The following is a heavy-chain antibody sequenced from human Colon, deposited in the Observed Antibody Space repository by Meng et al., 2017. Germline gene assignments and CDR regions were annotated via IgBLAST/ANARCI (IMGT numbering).Heavy chain of an antibody. CDR2: IYHSGST. Sequence: QVSVQGSGHGLVKPSGLLSLTCAVSGDSIRSSNWWSWVRQPPGRGLEWIGEIYHSGSTNYNPSLKNRVTMTVDKSKNEFSLTLSSVTAADTAFYYCARVIYASGNMAHLDYWGQGTLVTVSS. J-gene: IGHJ4*02. D-gene: IGHD3-10*01. CDR1: GDSIRSSNW. V-gene: IGHV4-4*02. CDR3: ARVIYASGNMAHLDY.